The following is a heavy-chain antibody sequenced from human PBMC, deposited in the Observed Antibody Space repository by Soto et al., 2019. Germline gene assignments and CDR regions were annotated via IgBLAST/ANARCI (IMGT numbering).Heavy chain of an antibody. CDR2: IYYSGST. Sequence: QVQLQESGPGLVKPSQTLSLTCTVSGGSISSGGYYWSWIRQHPGKGLEWIGYIYYSGSTYYNPSRKSRVTISVDTSKNQFSLKLSSVTAADTAVYYCARHLWFGEFPPVGSYRAVWGKGTTVTVSS. V-gene: IGHV4-31*03. J-gene: IGHJ6*03. D-gene: IGHD3-10*01. CDR1: GGSISSGGYY. CDR3: ARHLWFGEFPPVGSYRAV.